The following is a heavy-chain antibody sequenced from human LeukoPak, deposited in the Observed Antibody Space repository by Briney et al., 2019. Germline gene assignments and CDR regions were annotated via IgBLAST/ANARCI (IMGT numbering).Heavy chain of an antibody. D-gene: IGHD3-3*01. Sequence: PSQTLSLTCTVSGGSISSGDYYWSWIGQPPGKGLEWIGYIYYSGSAYYNPSLKSRVTISVDTSKDQFSLKLSSVTAADTAVYYCARALLENYNWFDPWGQGTLVTVSS. J-gene: IGHJ5*02. CDR1: GGSISSGDYY. V-gene: IGHV4-30-4*01. CDR2: IYYSGSA. CDR3: ARALLENYNWFDP.